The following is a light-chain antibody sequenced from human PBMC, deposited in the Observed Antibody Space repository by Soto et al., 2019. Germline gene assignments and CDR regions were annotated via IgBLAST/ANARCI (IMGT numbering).Light chain of an antibody. CDR3: SSYTATVPHV. J-gene: IGLJ1*01. CDR1: SSDVGGYDY. Sequence: QSVLNQPASVSGSPGQSITISCTGTSSDVGGYDYVSWYRQHPGKAPKLMIYEVNNRPSGVSNRISGSKSGNTASLTISGLQAEDEGDYYCSSYTATVPHVFGTGTKLTVL. V-gene: IGLV2-14*01. CDR2: EVN.